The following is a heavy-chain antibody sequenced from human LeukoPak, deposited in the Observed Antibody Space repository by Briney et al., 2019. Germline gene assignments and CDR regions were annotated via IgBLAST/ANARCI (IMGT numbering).Heavy chain of an antibody. D-gene: IGHD1-26*01. CDR3: AREARQWEPKLLHWFDP. Sequence: ASVKVSCKASGYTFSNYAISWVRQAPGQGLEWMGWISAHNGNTNYAQNLQGRVTITTDTSTSTAYMELRSLRSDDTAVYYCAREARQWEPKLLHWFDPWGQGTLVTVSS. V-gene: IGHV1-18*01. CDR2: ISAHNGNT. CDR1: GYTFSNYA. J-gene: IGHJ5*02.